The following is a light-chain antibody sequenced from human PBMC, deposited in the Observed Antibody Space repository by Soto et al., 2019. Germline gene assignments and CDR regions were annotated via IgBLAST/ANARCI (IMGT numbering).Light chain of an antibody. CDR2: GAS. CDR1: QSVSSSY. CDR3: QKYNNWPRK. J-gene: IGKJ1*01. V-gene: IGKV3-20*01. Sequence: IVLTQSPGTPSLSTRERATPSCRASQSVSSSYLAWYQQKPGQAPRLLIYGASSRATGIPDRFSGSGSGTDFTLTIISLQSEDFAVYYCQKYNNWPRKFGQGTKVDIK.